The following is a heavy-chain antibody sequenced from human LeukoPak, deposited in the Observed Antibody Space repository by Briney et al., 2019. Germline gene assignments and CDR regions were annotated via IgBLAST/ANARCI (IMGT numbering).Heavy chain of an antibody. D-gene: IGHD6-19*01. Sequence: RWASVKVSCKASGYTFTSYDINWVRQATGQGLEWMGWMNPNSGNTGYAQKFQGRVTMTRNTSISTTYMELSSLRSEDTAVYYCARIPAYSSGWLTYYYYYGMDVWGQGTTVTVSS. CDR3: ARIPAYSSGWLTYYYYYGMDV. CDR2: MNPNSGNT. CDR1: GYTFTSYD. J-gene: IGHJ6*02. V-gene: IGHV1-8*01.